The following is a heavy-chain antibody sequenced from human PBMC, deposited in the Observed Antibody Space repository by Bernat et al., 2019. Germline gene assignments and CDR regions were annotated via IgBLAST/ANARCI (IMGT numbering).Heavy chain of an antibody. Sequence: EVQLVESGGALVKPGGSLRVACAASGFTFSNAWMTWVRQSPGKGLEWVGRIKSKPDGGTTDVGAPVGGRFTISRHDSKNTLYLQMNSLKTEDTAVYYCTTVLVPAAGDYWGQGTQVPVSS. V-gene: IGHV3-15*02. CDR2: IKSKPDGGTT. CDR3: TTVLVPAAGDY. CDR1: GFTFSNAW. J-gene: IGHJ4*02. D-gene: IGHD3-3*01.